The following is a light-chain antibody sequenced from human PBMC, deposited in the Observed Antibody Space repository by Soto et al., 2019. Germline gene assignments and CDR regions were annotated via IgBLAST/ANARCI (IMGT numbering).Light chain of an antibody. CDR3: QQYGSSIT. J-gene: IGKJ5*01. CDR2: GAS. V-gene: IGKV3-20*01. Sequence: MLTQYPGTLSLPAEEKATLSCRASQSVSGSLGWYQQKPGQAPRLLIYGASSRATGIPDRFSGSGSATDFTLTSSRMEPDDFAVYCRQQYGSSITFGQGTQLEIK. CDR1: QSVSGS.